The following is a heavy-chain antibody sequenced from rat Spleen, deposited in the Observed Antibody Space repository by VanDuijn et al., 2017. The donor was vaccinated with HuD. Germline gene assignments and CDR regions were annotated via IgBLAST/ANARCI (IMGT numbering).Heavy chain of an antibody. CDR1: GFTFSNSY. J-gene: IGHJ2*01. Sequence: EVQLVDSGGDSVQPGRSLKLSCAASGFTFSNSYMAWVRQAPTKGLEWVASIRTSGGGNIYYRGSVKGRFTVSRDNAKSTLYLQMDSLRSEDTATYYCARRYYSGPLSVGFDYWGQGVMVTVSS. D-gene: IGHD1-1*01. V-gene: IGHV5-25*01. CDR2: IRTSGGGNI. CDR3: ARRYYSGPLSVGFDY.